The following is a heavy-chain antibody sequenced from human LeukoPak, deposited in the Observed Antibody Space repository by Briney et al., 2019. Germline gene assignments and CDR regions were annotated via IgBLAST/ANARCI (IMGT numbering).Heavy chain of an antibody. CDR1: GGSFSGYY. D-gene: IGHD1-26*01. J-gene: IGHJ4*02. CDR3: ARYRYSGRHPYFDY. Sequence: SETLSLTCAVYGGSFSGYYWSWIRQPPGKGLEWIGEINHSGSTNYNPSLKSRVTISVDTSENQFSLKLSSVTAADTAVYYCARYRYSGRHPYFDYWGQGTLVTVSS. CDR2: INHSGST. V-gene: IGHV4-34*01.